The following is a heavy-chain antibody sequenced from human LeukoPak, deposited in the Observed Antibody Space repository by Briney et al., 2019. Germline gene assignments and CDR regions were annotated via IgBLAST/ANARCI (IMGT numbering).Heavy chain of an antibody. CDR1: GFTFSSYG. Sequence: GGSLRLSCAASGFTFSSYGMHWVRQAPGKGLEWVAFIRYDGSNKYYADSVKGRFTISRDNSKNTLYLQMNSLRAEDTAVYYCAKDTSGMVRGMGAYWGQGTLVTVSS. CDR2: IRYDGSNK. J-gene: IGHJ4*02. CDR3: AKDTSGMVRGMGAY. V-gene: IGHV3-30*02. D-gene: IGHD3-10*01.